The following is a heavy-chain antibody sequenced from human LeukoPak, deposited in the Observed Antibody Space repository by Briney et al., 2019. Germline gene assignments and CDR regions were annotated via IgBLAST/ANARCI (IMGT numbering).Heavy chain of an antibody. Sequence: PSKTLSLTCTVSGASISSSPYYWGWIRQPPGKGLEWIGSIDNSGTTHYNPSLKSRVIITVDISKNQFSLELNSVTAADTAVYYCARLYRDGSYYYYYMDVWGKGTTVTVS. CDR3: ARLYRDGSYYYYYMDV. V-gene: IGHV4-39*01. D-gene: IGHD2-2*02. CDR1: GASISSSPYY. CDR2: IDNSGTT. J-gene: IGHJ6*03.